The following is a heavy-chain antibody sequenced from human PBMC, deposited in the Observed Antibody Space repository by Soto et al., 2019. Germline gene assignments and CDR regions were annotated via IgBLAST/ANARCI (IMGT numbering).Heavy chain of an antibody. D-gene: IGHD3-3*01. CDR2: SIPIFGTA. CDR1: GGTFSSYA. CDR3: ARGGPPITIFGVVILPGMDV. J-gene: IGHJ6*02. V-gene: IGHV1-69*01. Sequence: QVQLVQSGAEVKKPGSSVKVSCKASGGTFSSYAISWVRQAPGQGLEWMGGSIPIFGTANYAQKFQGRVTITADESTSTAYMELSSLRSEDTAVYYCARGGPPITIFGVVILPGMDVWGQGTTVTVSS.